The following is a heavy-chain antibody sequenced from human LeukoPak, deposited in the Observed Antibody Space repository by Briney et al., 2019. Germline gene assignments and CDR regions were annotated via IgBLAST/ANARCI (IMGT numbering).Heavy chain of an antibody. D-gene: IGHD3-22*01. J-gene: IGHJ3*02. Sequence: GGSLRLSCSASGFTFDNYAMHWVRQAPGKGLEWVSGISWNSGSIGYADSVKGRFTISRDNAKNSLYLQMNSLRAEDTALYYCAKSVGGPYYHSSGFDIWGQGTMVTVSS. CDR2: ISWNSGSI. CDR3: AKSVGGPYYHSSGFDI. CDR1: GFTFDNYA. V-gene: IGHV3-9*01.